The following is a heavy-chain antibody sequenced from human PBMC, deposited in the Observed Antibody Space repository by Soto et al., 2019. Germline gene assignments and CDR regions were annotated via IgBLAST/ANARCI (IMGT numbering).Heavy chain of an antibody. D-gene: IGHD6-13*01. CDR1: GGSISSYY. J-gene: IGHJ4*02. CDR2: IYYSGST. V-gene: IGHV4-59*08. CDR3: ARHLIADYYFDY. Sequence: SETLSLTCTVSGGSISSYYWSWIRQPPGKGLEWIGYIYYSGSTNYNPSLKSRVTISVDTSKNQFSLKLSSVTAADTAVYYCARHLIADYYFDYWGQGTLVTVSS.